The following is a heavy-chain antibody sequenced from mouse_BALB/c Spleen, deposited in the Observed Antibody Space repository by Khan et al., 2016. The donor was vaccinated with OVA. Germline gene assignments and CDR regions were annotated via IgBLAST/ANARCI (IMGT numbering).Heavy chain of an antibody. J-gene: IGHJ3*01. V-gene: IGHV1S132*01. Sequence: QVQLQQSGTELVKPGASVKLSCKTSGYTFTSYWIQWVKQRPGQGLEWIGQIFPGTGTTYYNENFKGKATLTIETSATTAYMQLSILTSEDSAVYFCARGYFGNYEFAYWGQGTLVTVSA. D-gene: IGHD2-1*01. CDR3: ARGYFGNYEFAY. CDR1: GYTFTSYW. CDR2: IFPGTGTT.